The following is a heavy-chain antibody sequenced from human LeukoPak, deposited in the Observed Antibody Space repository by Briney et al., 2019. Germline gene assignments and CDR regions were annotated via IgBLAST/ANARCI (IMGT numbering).Heavy chain of an antibody. CDR2: IIPIFGTA. CDR1: GGTFSSYA. V-gene: IGHV1-69*01. Sequence: ASVKVSCKASGGTFSSYAISWVRQAPGQGLEWMGGIIPIFGTANYAQKFQGRVTITADESTSTAYMELSSLRSEDTAVYYCARSHGSGSYYNLNDYWGQGNLVTVSS. D-gene: IGHD3-10*01. J-gene: IGHJ4*02. CDR3: ARSHGSGSYYNLNDY.